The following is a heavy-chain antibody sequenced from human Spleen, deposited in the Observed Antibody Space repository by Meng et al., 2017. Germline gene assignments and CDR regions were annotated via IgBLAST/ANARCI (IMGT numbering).Heavy chain of an antibody. J-gene: IGHJ5*02. Sequence: QVQLQQWGAGLLKPSETLSLTCAVYGGSFNDNYWSWIRQPPGKGLEWIGEINHSGSTNYNPSLKSRLSISVDTSKNQFSLKLTSVTAADTAMYYCARGLGTWGQGTLVTVSS. CDR1: GGSFNDNY. V-gene: IGHV4-34*01. CDR2: INHSGST. D-gene: IGHD3-10*01. CDR3: ARGLGT.